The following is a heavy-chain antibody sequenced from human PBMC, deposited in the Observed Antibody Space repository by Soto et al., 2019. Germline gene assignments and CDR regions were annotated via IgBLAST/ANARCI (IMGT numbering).Heavy chain of an antibody. CDR1: GESYNPYF. CDR2: IKQSGGT. CDR3: AIGQGGTNY. V-gene: IGHV4-34*02. Sequence: QVHVQQWGAGLLKPSETLSLTCAVSGESYNPYFWSWVRQPPGKGLEWIAEIKQSGGTYYNPSLKSRLAISLDTSKNQFSLTLNSVTAAETAMYYCAIGQGGTNYWGQGTLVTVSS. D-gene: IGHD3-16*01. J-gene: IGHJ4*02.